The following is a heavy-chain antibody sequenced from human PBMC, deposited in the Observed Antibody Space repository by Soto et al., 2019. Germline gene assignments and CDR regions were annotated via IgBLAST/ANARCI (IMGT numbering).Heavy chain of an antibody. V-gene: IGHV1-3*01. CDR2: INAGNGHT. Sequence: ASVKVSCKASGYTFTSYAMHLVRQAPGQRLEWMGWINAGNGHTKYSQKFQGRVTITRDTSASTAYMELSRLRSEDTAVYYCARTHYDFCSGCYFLNYYYYGMDVWVQGTTVTASS. CDR1: GYTFTSYA. D-gene: IGHD3-3*01. J-gene: IGHJ6*02. CDR3: ARTHYDFCSGCYFLNYYYYGMDV.